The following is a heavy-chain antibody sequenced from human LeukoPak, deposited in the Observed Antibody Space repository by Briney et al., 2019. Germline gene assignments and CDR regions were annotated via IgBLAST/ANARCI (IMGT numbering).Heavy chain of an antibody. V-gene: IGHV3-7*01. CDR2: ISPDGSEN. CDR3: AREKPIRSSLDY. CDR1: GFTFKSYW. Sequence: GGSLRLSCGASGFTFKSYWMSWVRQTLGKGLEWVANISPDGSENYYIDSVKGRFTISGDNTNNSLYLEMSSLRVDDTAVYYCAREKPIRSSLDYWGQGTLVTVS. J-gene: IGHJ4*02. D-gene: IGHD6-13*01.